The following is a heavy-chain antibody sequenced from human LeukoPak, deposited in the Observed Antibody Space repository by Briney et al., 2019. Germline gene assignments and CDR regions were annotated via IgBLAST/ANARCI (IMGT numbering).Heavy chain of an antibody. D-gene: IGHD1-14*01. J-gene: IGHJ5*02. Sequence: SETLSLTCSVSGGSISTTNNYWGWIRQPPGKGLEWIGSIHFSGTTYYNPSLKSRVTVSVDTSKSQFSLKLTSVTAADTAVYYCARGPLANRPRGFDPWGQGTLVTVSS. V-gene: IGHV4-39*01. CDR1: GGSISTTNNY. CDR3: ARGPLANRPRGFDP. CDR2: IHFSGTT.